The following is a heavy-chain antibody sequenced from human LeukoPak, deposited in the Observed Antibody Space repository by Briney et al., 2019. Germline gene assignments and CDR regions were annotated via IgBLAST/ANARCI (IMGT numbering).Heavy chain of an antibody. CDR2: INPNSGGT. CDR3: ARDQLFGVAQSFDY. CDR1: GYTFTGYY. J-gene: IGHJ4*02. D-gene: IGHD3-3*01. V-gene: IGHV1-2*02. Sequence: EASVKVSCKASGYTFTGYYMHWVRQAPGQGLEWMGWINPNSGGTNYAQKFQGRVTMTRDTSISTAYMELSRLRSDDTAVYYCARDQLFGVAQSFDYWGQGTLVTVSS.